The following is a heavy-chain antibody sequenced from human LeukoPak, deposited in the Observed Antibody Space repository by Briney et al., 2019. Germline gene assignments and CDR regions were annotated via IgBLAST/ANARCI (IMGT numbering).Heavy chain of an antibody. J-gene: IGHJ4*02. CDR1: GFTFSSYA. CDR3: ATYRQVLLPFES. V-gene: IGHV3-23*01. CDR2: ISGSGGST. Sequence: PGGSLRLSCAASGFTFSSYAMSWVRQAPGNALEWASAISGSGGSTYYADSVKGRFTISRDNSKSTLSLQMNSLRVEDTAIYYCATYRQVLLPFESWGQGTLVTVSS. D-gene: IGHD2-8*02.